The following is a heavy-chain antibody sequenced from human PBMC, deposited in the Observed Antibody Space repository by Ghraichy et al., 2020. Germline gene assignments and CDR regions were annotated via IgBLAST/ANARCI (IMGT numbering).Heavy chain of an antibody. J-gene: IGHJ5*02. V-gene: IGHV3-23*01. CDR2: ISFSGANT. Sequence: LSLTCAASGFPFSSYAMSWVRQTPGKGLEWVSSISFSGANTYYAVSVKGRFTISRDNSKNTLYLQMNSLRADATAVYYCAKAWGYCSAATCPSYNWFDPWGQGTLVTVSS. CDR3: AKAWGYCSAATCPSYNWFDP. CDR1: GFPFSSYA. D-gene: IGHD2-15*01.